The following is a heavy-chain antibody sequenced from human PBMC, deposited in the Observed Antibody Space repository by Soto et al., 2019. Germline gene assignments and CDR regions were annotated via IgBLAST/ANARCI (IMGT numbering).Heavy chain of an antibody. J-gene: IGHJ6*03. CDR1: GFTFSSYW. CDR2: IKQDGSEK. Sequence: GGSLRLSCAASGFTFSSYWMSWVRQAPGKGLEWVANIKQDGSEKYYVDSVKGRFTISRDNAKNSLYLQMNSLRAEDTAVYYCARVTRIPGWYYYYYMDVWGKGTTVTVSS. V-gene: IGHV3-7*01. D-gene: IGHD2-2*01. CDR3: ARVTRIPGWYYYYYMDV.